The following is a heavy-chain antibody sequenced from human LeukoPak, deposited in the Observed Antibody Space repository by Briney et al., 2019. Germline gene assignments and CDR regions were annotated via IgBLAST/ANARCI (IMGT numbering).Heavy chain of an antibody. CDR3: ARDGVQLWSPYYMDV. Sequence: GGSLRLSPAPSRFTFRSDRMRSVSHSPRRGVWRVSNINQNVRERNTMESVRGGFTISRDNAKTSLYLQMNSLRAEDTAVFFCARDGVQLWSPYYMDVWGKGTTVTVSS. CDR1: RFTFRSDR. V-gene: IGHV3-7*01. D-gene: IGHD5-18*01. CDR2: INQNVRER. J-gene: IGHJ6*03.